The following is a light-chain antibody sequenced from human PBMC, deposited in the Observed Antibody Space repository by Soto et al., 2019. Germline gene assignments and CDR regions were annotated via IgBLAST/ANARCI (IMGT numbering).Light chain of an antibody. Sequence: EIVLTQSPGTLSLSPGERATLSCRASQSVSSSYLAWYQQKPGQAPRLLIYVASSRATGIPDRFSGSGSGTDFTLTISRLEPEDFGVYYCQQYGSSPPITFGQGTRLEIK. J-gene: IGKJ5*01. V-gene: IGKV3-20*01. CDR3: QQYGSSPPIT. CDR1: QSVSSSY. CDR2: VAS.